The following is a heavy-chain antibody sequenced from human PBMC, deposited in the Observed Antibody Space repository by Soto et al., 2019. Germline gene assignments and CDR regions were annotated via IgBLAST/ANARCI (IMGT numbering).Heavy chain of an antibody. V-gene: IGHV4-61*01. Sequence: KSSETLSLTCTVSGGSVSSGSYQWTWIRQPPGKGLEWIGYIHVSGSTNDNPSLKGRVTMSIDTSKNQFSLKLSSVTAADTAVYYCARTSHGMDVWCQATSVTVSS. CDR3: ARTSHGMDV. CDR2: IHVSGST. J-gene: IGHJ6*02. CDR1: GGSVSSGSYQ.